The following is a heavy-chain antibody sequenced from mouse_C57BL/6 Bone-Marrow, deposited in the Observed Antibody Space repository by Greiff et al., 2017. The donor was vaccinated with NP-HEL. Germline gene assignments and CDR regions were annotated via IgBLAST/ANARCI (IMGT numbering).Heavy chain of an antibody. CDR3: AKHGGIYDGYYDWYFDV. J-gene: IGHJ1*03. D-gene: IGHD2-3*01. CDR1: GFSLTSYG. V-gene: IGHV2-9*01. CDR2: IWGGGST. Sequence: QVHVKQSGPGLVAPSQRLSITCTVSGFSLTSYGVDWVRQPPGKGLEWLGVIWGGGSTNYNSALMSRLSISKDNSKSQVFLKMNSLQTDDTAMYYCAKHGGIYDGYYDWYFDVWGTGTTVTVSS.